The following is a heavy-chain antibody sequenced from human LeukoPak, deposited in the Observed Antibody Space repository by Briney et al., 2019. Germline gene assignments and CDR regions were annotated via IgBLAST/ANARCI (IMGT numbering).Heavy chain of an antibody. CDR2: FYYSGNT. J-gene: IGHJ4*02. D-gene: IGHD4-11*01. V-gene: IGHV4-30-2*01. CDR3: ARARTLYSNYDY. Sequence: PSQTLSLTCAVSGGSISSGGYSWSWIRQPPGKGLEWIGYFYYSGNTNYNPSLKSRVTISEDTSKNQFSLRLSSVTAADTAVYYCARARTLYSNYDYWGQGILVTVSS. CDR1: GGSISSGGYS.